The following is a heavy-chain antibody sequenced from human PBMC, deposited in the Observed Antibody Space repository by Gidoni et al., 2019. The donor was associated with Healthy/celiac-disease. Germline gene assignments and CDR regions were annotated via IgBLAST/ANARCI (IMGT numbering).Heavy chain of an antibody. CDR1: GYTLTELS. Sequence: QVQLVQSGAEVKKPGASVKVSCKVSGYTLTELSMHWVRQAPGKGLEWMGGFDPEDGETIYAQKFQGRVTMTEDTSTDTAYMELSSLRSEDTAVYYCATAANYYDSSGYKGWYFDLWGRGTLVTVSS. D-gene: IGHD3-22*01. CDR2: FDPEDGET. J-gene: IGHJ2*01. V-gene: IGHV1-24*01. CDR3: ATAANYYDSSGYKGWYFDL.